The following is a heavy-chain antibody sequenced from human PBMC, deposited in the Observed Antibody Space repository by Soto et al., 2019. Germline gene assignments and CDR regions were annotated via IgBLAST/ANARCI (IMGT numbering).Heavy chain of an antibody. CDR2: FDPEDGET. Sequence: EASVKVSCKVSGYTLTELSMHWVRQAPGKGLEWMGGFDPEDGETIYAQKFQGRVTMTEDTSTDTAYMELSSLRSEDTAVYYCATKSHYGDYTSNYYYYGMDVWGQGTTVTVSS. J-gene: IGHJ6*02. CDR1: GYTLTELS. CDR3: ATKSHYGDYTSNYYYYGMDV. V-gene: IGHV1-24*01. D-gene: IGHD4-17*01.